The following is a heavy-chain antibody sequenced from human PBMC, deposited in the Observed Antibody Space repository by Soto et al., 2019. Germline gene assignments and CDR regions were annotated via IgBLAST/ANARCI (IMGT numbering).Heavy chain of an antibody. V-gene: IGHV4-59*08. CDR2: IYYSGST. CDR1: GGSISSYY. D-gene: IGHD3-3*01. J-gene: IGHJ6*03. Sequence: SETLSLTCTVSGGSISSYYWSWIRQPPGKGLEWIGYIYYSGSTNYNPSLKSRVTISVDTSKNQFSLKLSSVTAADTAVYYCARHRVIWSGYYTSEDMDVWGKGTTVTVSS. CDR3: ARHRVIWSGYYTSEDMDV.